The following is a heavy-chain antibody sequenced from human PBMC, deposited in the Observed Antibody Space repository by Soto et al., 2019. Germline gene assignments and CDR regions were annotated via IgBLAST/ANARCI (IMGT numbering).Heavy chain of an antibody. Sequence: EVQLLESGGGLVQPGGSLRLSCAASGFTFSSYAMSWVRQAPGKGLEWVSAISGSGGSTYYADSVKGRFTISRDNSKKALYLQMNSRRAEDTAVDYCAREAWHSSSWYYWGQGTLVTVSS. CDR3: AREAWHSSSWYY. CDR2: ISGSGGST. J-gene: IGHJ4*02. CDR1: GFTFSSYA. V-gene: IGHV3-23*01. D-gene: IGHD6-13*01.